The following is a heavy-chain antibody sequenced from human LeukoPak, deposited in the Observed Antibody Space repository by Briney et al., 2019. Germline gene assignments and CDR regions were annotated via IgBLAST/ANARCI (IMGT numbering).Heavy chain of an antibody. V-gene: IGHV4-61*02. J-gene: IGHJ4*02. D-gene: IGHD6-6*01. CDR1: GGFISSGSYY. Sequence: SETLSLTCTVPGGFISSGSYYWSWIRQPAGKGLEWIGRIYTSGSTNYNPSLKSRVTISVDTSKNQFSLKLSSVTAADTAVYYCAARIAARRFYDYWGQGTLVTVSS. CDR3: AARIAARRFYDY. CDR2: IYTSGST.